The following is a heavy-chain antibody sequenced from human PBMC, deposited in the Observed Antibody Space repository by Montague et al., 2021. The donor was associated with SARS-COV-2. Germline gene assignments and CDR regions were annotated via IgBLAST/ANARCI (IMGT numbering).Heavy chain of an antibody. J-gene: IGHJ6*02. CDR1: GGSIGNWTYY. V-gene: IGHV4-39*07. CDR2: LYYTGGA. Sequence: SETLPLTCTVSGGSIGNWTYYWGWVRQPPGKGLEWIASLYYTGGAFYNPSLMSRVTKSFDTSKNQISLNLASVTAADTAVYYCARDPWHITIFGVVTRYGMDVWGQGTTVTVSS. D-gene: IGHD3-3*01. CDR3: ARDPWHITIFGVVTRYGMDV.